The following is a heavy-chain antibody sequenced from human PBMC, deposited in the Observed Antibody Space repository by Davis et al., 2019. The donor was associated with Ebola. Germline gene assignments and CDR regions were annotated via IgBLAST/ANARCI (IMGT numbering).Heavy chain of an antibody. CDR2: INPSGGST. CDR1: GYTFTNYG. Sequence: ASVKVSCKASGYTFTNYGITWVRQAPGQGLEWMGIINPSGGSTSYAQKFQGRVTMTRDTSTSTVYMELSSLRSEDTAVYYCSRRGTSSWYAGWFDPWGQGTLVTVSS. D-gene: IGHD6-13*01. CDR3: SRRGTSSWYAGWFDP. V-gene: IGHV1-46*01. J-gene: IGHJ5*02.